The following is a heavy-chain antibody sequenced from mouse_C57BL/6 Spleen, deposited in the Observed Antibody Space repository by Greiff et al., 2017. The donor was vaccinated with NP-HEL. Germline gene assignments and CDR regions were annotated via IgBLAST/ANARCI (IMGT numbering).Heavy chain of an antibody. CDR2: SRNKANDYTT. Sequence: EVMLVESGGGLVQSGRSLRLSCATSGFTFSDFYMEWVRQAPGKGLEWIAASRNKANDYTTEYSASVKGRFIVSRDTSQSILYLQMNALRAEDTAIYYCARADGYYPYYYAMDYWGQGTSVTVSS. V-gene: IGHV7-1*01. CDR3: ARADGYYPYYYAMDY. CDR1: GFTFSDFY. J-gene: IGHJ4*01. D-gene: IGHD2-3*01.